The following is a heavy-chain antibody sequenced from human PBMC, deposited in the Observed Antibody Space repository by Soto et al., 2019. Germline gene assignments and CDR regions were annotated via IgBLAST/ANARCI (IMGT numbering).Heavy chain of an antibody. CDR1: GFTFSICG. Sequence: QVQLVESGGGVLQRGRSLRLSCTASGFTFSICGMQWVRQAPGKGGEWGAVISYDRSNKYYADSVKGRFTISRDNSKNTLYLQMNSLRAEDTAVYYCAKDQVYCSSTSCYAGYFDYWGQGTLVTVSS. J-gene: IGHJ4*02. V-gene: IGHV3-30*18. CDR2: ISYDRSNK. D-gene: IGHD2-2*01. CDR3: AKDQVYCSSTSCYAGYFDY.